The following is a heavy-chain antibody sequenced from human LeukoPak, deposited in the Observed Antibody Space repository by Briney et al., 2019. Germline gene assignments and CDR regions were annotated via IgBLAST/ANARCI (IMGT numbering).Heavy chain of an antibody. J-gene: IGHJ4*02. Sequence: PGGSLRLSCAASGFTFSRYSMNWVRQAPGKGLEWISYISSSSSRTYYADSVKGRFTISRDNAKNSLYLQMNSLRVEDTAVYYCAKLAKYFYGSETYYFFEHWGQGTPVTASS. V-gene: IGHV3-48*04. CDR2: ISSSSSRT. D-gene: IGHD3-10*01. CDR3: AKLAKYFYGSETYYFFEH. CDR1: GFTFSRYS.